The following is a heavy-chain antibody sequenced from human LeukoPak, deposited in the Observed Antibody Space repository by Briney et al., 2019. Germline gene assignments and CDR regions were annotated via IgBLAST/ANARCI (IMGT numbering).Heavy chain of an antibody. CDR2: ISSSSSYI. CDR1: GFTFSSYS. D-gene: IGHD5-18*01. V-gene: IGHV3-21*01. J-gene: IGHJ4*02. Sequence: PGGFLRLSCAASGFTFSSYSMNWVRQAPGKGLEWVSSISSSSSYIYYADSVKGRFTISRDNAKNSLYLQMNSLRAEDAAVYYCASGVDTAMVYLDYWGQGTLVTVSS. CDR3: ASGVDTAMVYLDY.